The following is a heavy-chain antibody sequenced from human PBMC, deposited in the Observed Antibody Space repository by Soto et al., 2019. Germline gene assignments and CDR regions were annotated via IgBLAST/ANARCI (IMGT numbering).Heavy chain of an antibody. Sequence: QVQLVESGGGVVQPGRSLRLSCAASGFSFSISPMHWVRQAPGKGPEWVALISYDGTNNFYADSVKGRFTISRDNPTSTFYLQVDSLGPEDAAVYYCARDPKTSGGHNWAFKYFDSWGQGTLVTVSS. J-gene: IGHJ4*02. CDR2: ISYDGTNN. CDR3: ARDPKTSGGHNWAFKYFDS. D-gene: IGHD1-20*01. V-gene: IGHV3-30-3*01. CDR1: GFSFSISP.